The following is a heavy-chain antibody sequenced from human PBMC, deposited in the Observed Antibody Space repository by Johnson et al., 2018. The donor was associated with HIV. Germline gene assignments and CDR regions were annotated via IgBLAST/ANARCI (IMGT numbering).Heavy chain of an antibody. CDR3: AKVARYGGSGWVDAFDI. Sequence: QVLLVVSGGGVVQPGRSLRLSCSASGFTFSSSGMPWVRQAPGKGLQWVAVMWYDGSNKYYADSVQVRFTLSRDNSKNTLYLQMNTLRADDTAVYYCAKVARYGGSGWVDAFDIWGQGTMVTVS. D-gene: IGHD6-19*01. V-gene: IGHV3-33*06. CDR2: MWYDGSNK. J-gene: IGHJ3*02. CDR1: GFTFSSSG.